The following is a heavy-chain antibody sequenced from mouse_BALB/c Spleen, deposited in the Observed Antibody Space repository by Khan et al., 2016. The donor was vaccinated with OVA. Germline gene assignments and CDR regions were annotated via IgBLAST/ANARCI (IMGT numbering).Heavy chain of an antibody. V-gene: IGHV1S81*02. J-gene: IGHJ3*01. CDR3: TRSGYGTFAY. Sequence: VKLQESGAELVKPGASVKLSCKASGYTFTSYYMYWVKQRPGQGLEWIGGINPSDGNTNFNDKFKSKATLTVDKSSSTAYMQLSSLTSEDSAVYYCTRSGYGTFAYWGQGTLVTVSA. D-gene: IGHD2-1*01. CDR1: GYTFTSYY. CDR2: INPSDGNT.